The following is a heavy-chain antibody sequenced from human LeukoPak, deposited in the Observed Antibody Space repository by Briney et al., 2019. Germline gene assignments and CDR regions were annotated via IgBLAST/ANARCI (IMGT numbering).Heavy chain of an antibody. V-gene: IGHV1-69*05. J-gene: IGHJ3*02. CDR1: GGTFSSYA. CDR3: ASSYYDSSGYYPRPEWVAFDI. CDR2: IIPIFGTA. D-gene: IGHD3-22*01. Sequence: SVKVSCKASGGTFSSYAISWVRQAPGQGLEWMGGIIPIFGTANYAQKFQGRVTITTDESTSTAYMELSSLRSEDTAVYYCASSYYDSSGYYPRPEWVAFDIWGQGTMVTVSS.